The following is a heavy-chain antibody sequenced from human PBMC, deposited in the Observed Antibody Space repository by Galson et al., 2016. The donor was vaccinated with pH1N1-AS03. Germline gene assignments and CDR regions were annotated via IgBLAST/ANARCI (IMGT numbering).Heavy chain of an antibody. V-gene: IGHV2-5*02. Sequence: PVLVKPTQTLTLTCTFSGFSLSTSGVGVGWIRQPPGKALEWLALIYWDDDKRYSPSLKSRLTITKDTSKNQVVLTMTNMDPVDTATYYCAQSDYGDYVDYFDYWGQGTLVTVSS. CDR3: AQSDYGDYVDYFDY. J-gene: IGHJ4*02. CDR2: IYWDDDK. D-gene: IGHD4-17*01. CDR1: GFSLSTSGVG.